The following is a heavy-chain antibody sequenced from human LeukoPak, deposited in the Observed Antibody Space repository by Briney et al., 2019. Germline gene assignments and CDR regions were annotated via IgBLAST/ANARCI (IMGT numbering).Heavy chain of an antibody. J-gene: IGHJ6*03. CDR2: INPNSGGT. V-gene: IGHV1-2*02. D-gene: IGHD1-7*01. CDR3: ARGGEIRTLYYFYYLDV. Sequence: ASVKVSCKASGYTFTGYYIHWVRQAPGQGLEWMGWINPNSGGTNYAQKFQGRVTMTRDTSISTAYMELSRLRSDDTAVYYCARGGEIRTLYYFYYLDVWGRGTTVTISS. CDR1: GYTFTGYY.